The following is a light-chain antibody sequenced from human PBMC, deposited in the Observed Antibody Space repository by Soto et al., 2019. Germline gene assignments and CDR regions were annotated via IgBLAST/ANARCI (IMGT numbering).Light chain of an antibody. V-gene: IGKV3-20*01. Sequence: EIVLTQSPGTLSVSPGERATLSCRASQRVSSNLAWYPQKPGQAPRLLIYGASTRATGIPARFSGSGSGTDFTLTIGRLEPEDFAVYYCHQYDSWTFGQGNKVDIK. CDR3: HQYDSWT. CDR1: QRVSSN. CDR2: GAS. J-gene: IGKJ1*01.